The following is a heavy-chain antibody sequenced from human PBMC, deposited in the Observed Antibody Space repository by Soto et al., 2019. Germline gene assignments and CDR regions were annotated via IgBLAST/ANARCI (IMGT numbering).Heavy chain of an antibody. CDR1: GGSISSSSYY. Sequence: LSLTCTVSGGSISSSSYYWGWILQPPGKGLEWIGSIYYSGSTYYNPSLKSRVTISVDTSKNQFSLKLSSVTAADTAVYYCAASRGYSYAGDYYYGMDVWGQGTTVTVSS. J-gene: IGHJ6*02. CDR2: IYYSGST. D-gene: IGHD5-18*01. CDR3: AASRGYSYAGDYYYGMDV. V-gene: IGHV4-39*01.